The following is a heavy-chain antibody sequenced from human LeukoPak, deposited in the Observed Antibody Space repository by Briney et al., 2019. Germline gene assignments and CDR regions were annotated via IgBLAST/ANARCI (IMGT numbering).Heavy chain of an antibody. CDR2: ISAYNGNT. CDR1: GYTFTSYG. V-gene: IGHV1-18*01. J-gene: IGHJ4*02. CDR3: ARDLAFCSGGSCYSTASAY. Sequence: ASVKVSCKASGYTFTSYGISWVRQAPGQGLEWMGWISAYNGNTNYAQKLQGRVTMTTDTSTSTAYMELRSLRSDDTAVYYCARDLAFCSGGSCYSTASAYWGQGTLVTVSS. D-gene: IGHD2-15*01.